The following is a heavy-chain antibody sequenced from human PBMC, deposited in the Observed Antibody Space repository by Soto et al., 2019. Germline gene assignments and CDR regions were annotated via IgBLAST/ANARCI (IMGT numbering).Heavy chain of an antibody. V-gene: IGHV3-30*03. CDR1: GFTFSDYA. CDR2: VSHDGRNT. D-gene: IGHD6-19*01. CDR3: ARGGRQWLVTSDFNY. J-gene: IGHJ4*02. Sequence: VQLVESGGGLVQPGRSLRLSCAASGFTFSDYAMHWVRQAPGKGLEWVAVVSHDGRNTHYADSVKGRFTISRDSSKNTVSLAMTRLRAEDTAVYFFARGGRQWLVTSDFNYWGQGALVTVSS.